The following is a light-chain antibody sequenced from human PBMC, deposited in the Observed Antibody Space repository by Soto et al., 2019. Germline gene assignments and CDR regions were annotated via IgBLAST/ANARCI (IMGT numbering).Light chain of an antibody. J-gene: IGKJ4*01. CDR3: QQYDNWPLT. CDR1: QSVSSN. V-gene: IGKV3-15*01. CDR2: GAS. Sequence: EIVMTQSPATLPVSPGERATLSCRASQSVSSNLAWYQQKPGQAPRFLIYGASTRATGIPARFSGSGSGTEFTLTIGSLQSEDFAVYYCQQYDNWPLTFGGGTKVDIK.